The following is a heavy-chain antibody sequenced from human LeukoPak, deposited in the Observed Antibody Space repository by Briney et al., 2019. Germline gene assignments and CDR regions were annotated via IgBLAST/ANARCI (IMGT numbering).Heavy chain of an antibody. CDR1: GGSFSGYY. V-gene: IGHV4-34*01. CDR3: ARRGDFPDY. Sequence: PSETLSLTCAVYGGSFSGYYWSWIRQPPGKGLEWIGEINHSGSTNYNPSLKSRVTISVDTSKNQFSLKLSSVTAADTAVHYCARRGDFPDYWGQGTLVTVSS. CDR2: INHSGST. D-gene: IGHD3-3*01. J-gene: IGHJ4*02.